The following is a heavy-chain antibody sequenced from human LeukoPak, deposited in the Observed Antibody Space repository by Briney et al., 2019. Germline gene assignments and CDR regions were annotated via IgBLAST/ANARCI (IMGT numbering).Heavy chain of an antibody. CDR3: AKEGDSGSYLFDY. J-gene: IGHJ4*02. D-gene: IGHD1-26*01. Sequence: GRSLRLSCAAFGFTFSSYGMHWVRQAPGKGLEWVAVISYDGSNKYYADSVKGRFTISRDNSKNTLYLQMNSLRAEDTAVYYCAKEGDSGSYLFDYWGQGALVTVSS. CDR2: ISYDGSNK. CDR1: GFTFSSYG. V-gene: IGHV3-30*18.